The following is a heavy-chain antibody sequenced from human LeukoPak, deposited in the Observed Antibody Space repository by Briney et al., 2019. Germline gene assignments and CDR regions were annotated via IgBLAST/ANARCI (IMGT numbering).Heavy chain of an antibody. CDR3: VRYTDSSYPD. J-gene: IGHJ4*02. D-gene: IGHD1-14*01. CDR1: GFIFTPYA. CDR2: ISSDGGGT. Sequence: GGSLRLSCSASGFIFTPYAMHWVRQAPGKELEYVSAISSDGGGTYYTDSVKGRFTISRDNSKSTLYLQMSSLRPEDTAVYYCVRYTDSSYPDWGQGTLVTVSS. V-gene: IGHV3-64D*06.